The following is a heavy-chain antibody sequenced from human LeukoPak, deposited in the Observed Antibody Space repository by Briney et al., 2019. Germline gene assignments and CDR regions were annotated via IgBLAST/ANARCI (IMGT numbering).Heavy chain of an antibody. D-gene: IGHD6-19*01. V-gene: IGHV4-34*01. CDR1: GGSFSGYY. CDR3: ARVPIAVAIVDY. CDR2: INHSGST. J-gene: IGHJ4*02. Sequence: PSETLSLTCAVYGGSFSGYYWSWIRQPPGKGLEWIGEINHSGSTNYNPSLKSRVTISVDTSKNQFSLKLSSVTAADTAVYYCARVPIAVAIVDYWGQGTLVTVSS.